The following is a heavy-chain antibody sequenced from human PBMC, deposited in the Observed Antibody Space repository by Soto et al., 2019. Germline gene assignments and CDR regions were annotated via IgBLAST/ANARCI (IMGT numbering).Heavy chain of an antibody. V-gene: IGHV3-23*01. CDR3: AKGALSCGWY. J-gene: IGHJ4*02. CDR1: GFTSSRNA. D-gene: IGHD2-15*01. Sequence: GVSLRLSCAPSGFTSSRNAMSWVRQAPGKGLEWVSAISGSGGTTYYADSVKGRFTISRDNSKNTLYLQMNSLRTEDTAVYYCAKGALSCGWYWGQGTLVTVSS. CDR2: ISGSGGTT.